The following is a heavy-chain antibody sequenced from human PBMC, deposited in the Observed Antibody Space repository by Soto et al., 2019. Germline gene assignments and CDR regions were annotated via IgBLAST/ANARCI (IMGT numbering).Heavy chain of an antibody. CDR3: AASLYSSGPYDY. Sequence: ASVKVSCKASGYSFTANSMHWVRQAPGQGLEWMGWIDPNNGNTNYAQKFQDWVTMTRDTSTSTAYMELTSLRSEDTAVYYCAASLYSSGPYDYWGQGTLVTVSS. V-gene: IGHV1-2*04. CDR2: IDPNNGNT. J-gene: IGHJ4*02. D-gene: IGHD6-19*01. CDR1: GYSFTANS.